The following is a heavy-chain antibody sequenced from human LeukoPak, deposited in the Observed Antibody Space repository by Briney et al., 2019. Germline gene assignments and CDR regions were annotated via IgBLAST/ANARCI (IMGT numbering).Heavy chain of an antibody. CDR3: ARGGPYYDFWSGYRGESPFDY. D-gene: IGHD3-3*01. V-gene: IGHV1-2*02. J-gene: IGHJ4*02. Sequence: ASVKVSCKASGYTFTGYYMHWVRQAPGQGLEWMGWINPKSGGTNYAQKFQGKVTMTRDTSISTAYMELSRLRSDDTAVYYCARGGPYYDFWSGYRGESPFDYWGQGTLVTVSS. CDR2: INPKSGGT. CDR1: GYTFTGYY.